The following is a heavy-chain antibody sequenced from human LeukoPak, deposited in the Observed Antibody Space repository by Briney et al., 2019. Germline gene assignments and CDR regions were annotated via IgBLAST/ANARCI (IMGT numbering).Heavy chain of an antibody. CDR2: INPNSGGT. V-gene: IGHV1-2*02. Sequence: ASVKVSCKASGYTFTGYYMHWVRQAPGQGLEWMGWINPNSGGTNYAQKFQGRVTMTRDTSISTAYMELSRLRSDDTAVYYCARDLHYDFWSGIGGMDVWGKGTTVTVSS. D-gene: IGHD3-3*01. CDR1: GYTFTGYY. CDR3: ARDLHYDFWSGIGGMDV. J-gene: IGHJ6*04.